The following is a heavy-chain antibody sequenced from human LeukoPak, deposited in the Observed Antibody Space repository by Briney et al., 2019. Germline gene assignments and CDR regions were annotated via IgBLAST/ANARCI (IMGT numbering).Heavy chain of an antibody. CDR2: INHSGST. J-gene: IGHJ4*02. CDR3: ARLGQLGLAY. D-gene: IGHD6-6*01. CDR1: GGSFSGYY. V-gene: IGHV4-34*01. Sequence: PSETLSLTCAVYGGSFSGYYWSWIRQPPGKGLEWIGEINHSGSTNYNPSLKSRVTISVDTSKNQFSLKLSSVTAADTAVYYCARLGQLGLAYWGQGTLVTVSS.